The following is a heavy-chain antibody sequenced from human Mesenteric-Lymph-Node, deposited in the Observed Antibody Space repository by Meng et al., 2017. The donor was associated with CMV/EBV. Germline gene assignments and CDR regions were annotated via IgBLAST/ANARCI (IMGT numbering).Heavy chain of an antibody. V-gene: IGHV1-2*02. CDR3: ARVPTSY. CDR1: GYTFTGYY. Sequence: ASVKACKASGYTFTGYYMHWVRQAPGQGLEWMGWIDPNTGGTNYAQKFQGRVTMTRDTSISTAYMDLSRLTSDDTAVYYCARVPTSYWGQGTLVTVSS. CDR2: IDPNTGGT. J-gene: IGHJ4*02. D-gene: IGHD2-2*01.